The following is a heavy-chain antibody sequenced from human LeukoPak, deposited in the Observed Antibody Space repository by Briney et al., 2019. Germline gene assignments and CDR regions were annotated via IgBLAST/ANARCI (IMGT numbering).Heavy chain of an antibody. CDR2: ISAYNGNT. D-gene: IGHD3-16*02. CDR3: ARDLESQNYDYVWGSYRYYLDY. CDR1: GYTFTSYG. Sequence: ASVKVSCKASGYTFTSYGISWVRQAPGQGLEWMGWISAYNGNTNYAQKLQGRVTMTRDTSTSTVYMELSSLRSEDTAVYYCARDLESQNYDYVWGSYRYYLDYWGQGTLVTVSS. V-gene: IGHV1-18*01. J-gene: IGHJ4*02.